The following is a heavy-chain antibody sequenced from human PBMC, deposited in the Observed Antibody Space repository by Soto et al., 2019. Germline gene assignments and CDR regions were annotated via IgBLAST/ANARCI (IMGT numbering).Heavy chain of an antibody. CDR3: ARVPPYDLDPYYYYYMDV. J-gene: IGHJ6*03. D-gene: IGHD3-3*01. CDR1: GGSIISYY. Sequence: SETLSLTCTVSGGSIISYYWSWIRQPPGKGLEWIGYIYYSGSTNYNPSLKSRVTISVDTSKNQFSLKLSSVTAAGTAVYYCARVPPYDLDPYYYYYMDVWGKGTTVTVSS. CDR2: IYYSGST. V-gene: IGHV4-59*01.